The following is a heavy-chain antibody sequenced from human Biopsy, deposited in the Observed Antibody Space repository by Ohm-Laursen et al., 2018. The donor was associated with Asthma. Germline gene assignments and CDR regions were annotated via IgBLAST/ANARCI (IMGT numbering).Heavy chain of an antibody. V-gene: IGHV4-34*01. J-gene: IGHJ4*02. D-gene: IGHD3-22*01. CDR2: INHRGST. Sequence: SDTLSLTCAVYGGSFSNYCWTWIRQPPGKGLEWIGEINHRGSTNYNPSLKSRVTLSVDTSKNQFSVKLRSVTAADTAMYYCARIPRRSGSYFVDYWGQGTLVTVSS. CDR1: GGSFSNYC. CDR3: ARIPRRSGSYFVDY.